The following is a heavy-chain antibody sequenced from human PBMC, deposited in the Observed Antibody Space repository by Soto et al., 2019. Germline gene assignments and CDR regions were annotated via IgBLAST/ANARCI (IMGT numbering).Heavy chain of an antibody. D-gene: IGHD3-10*01. Sequence: QVQLQESGPGLVKPSQTLSLTCTVSGGSISSGDYYWSWIRQPPGKGLEWIGYIYYSGSTYYNPSLKSRVPISVDTSKNQFSLKLSSVTAADTAVYYCARDPARSYYGSGMWGQGTLVTVSS. CDR1: GGSISSGDYY. V-gene: IGHV4-30-4*01. J-gene: IGHJ4*02. CDR2: IYYSGST. CDR3: ARDPARSYYGSGM.